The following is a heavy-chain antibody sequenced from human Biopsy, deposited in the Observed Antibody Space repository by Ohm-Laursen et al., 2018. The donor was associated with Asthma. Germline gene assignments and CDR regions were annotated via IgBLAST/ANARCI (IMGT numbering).Heavy chain of an antibody. D-gene: IGHD3-22*01. CDR2: IYNSGTT. J-gene: IGHJ6*02. CDR3: ARSYYDSSPYYYYGMDV. Sequence: TLSLTWTVSGGSISSIDYYWSWIRQPPGRGLEWIGYIYNSGTTYYNPSLKSRINISKDTSKNQFSLKLSSVTAADTAVYYCARSYYDSSPYYYYGMDVWGQGTTVTVSS. CDR1: GGSISSIDYY. V-gene: IGHV4-30-4*01.